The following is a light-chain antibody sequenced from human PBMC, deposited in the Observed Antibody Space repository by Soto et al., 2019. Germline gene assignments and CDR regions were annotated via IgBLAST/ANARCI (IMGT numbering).Light chain of an antibody. V-gene: IGKV1-39*01. CDR1: QSISNH. CDR2: AAS. J-gene: IGKJ4*01. Sequence: DIQMTQSPSSLSASVEDRVIITCRASQSISNHLNWYQQKPGKAPKLLIFAASSLQSGVPSRFSGSRSGPDFTLTISSLQPEDFATYYCQQSYSTPRFGGGTKVEIK. CDR3: QQSYSTPR.